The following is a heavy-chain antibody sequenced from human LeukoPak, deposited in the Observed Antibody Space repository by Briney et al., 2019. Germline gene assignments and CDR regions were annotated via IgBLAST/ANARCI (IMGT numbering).Heavy chain of an antibody. V-gene: IGHV3-48*03. CDR1: GFTFSSYE. J-gene: IGHJ4*02. CDR3: AREGGIWFGELEDY. D-gene: IGHD3-10*01. CDR2: ISSSGSTI. Sequence: GGSLRLSCAASGFTFSSYEMNWARQAPGKGLEWVSYISSSGSTIYYADSVKGRFTISRDNAKNSLYLQMNSLRAEDTAVYYCAREGGIWFGELEDYWGQGTLVTVSS.